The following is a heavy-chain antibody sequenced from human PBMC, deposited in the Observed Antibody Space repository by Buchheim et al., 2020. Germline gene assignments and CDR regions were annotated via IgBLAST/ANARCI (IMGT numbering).Heavy chain of an antibody. J-gene: IGHJ4*02. V-gene: IGHV3-48*04. CDR2: ISSSSSTI. D-gene: IGHD3-16*01. CDR3: ARESSSFGAYFDY. Sequence: EVQLVESGGGLVQPGGSLRLSCAASGFTFSSYSMNWVRQAPGKGLEWVSYISSSSSTIYYADSVRGRFTISRDNAKNSLYLQMNSLRVDDTAVYYCARESSSFGAYFDYWGQG. CDR1: GFTFSSYS.